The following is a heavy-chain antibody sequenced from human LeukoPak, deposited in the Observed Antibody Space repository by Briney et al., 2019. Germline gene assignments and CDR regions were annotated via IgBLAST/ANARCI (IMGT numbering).Heavy chain of an antibody. Sequence: GRSLRLSCEASRFTFRTYAMHWVRQAPGKGLEWVAVISYDGSDKYYADSVKGRFTISRDNSKNTLYLQMNSLRAEDTAVYYCARDQEYDILTGLSDYWGQGTLVTVSS. CDR2: ISYDGSDK. CDR3: ARDQEYDILTGLSDY. J-gene: IGHJ4*02. CDR1: RFTFRTYA. D-gene: IGHD3-9*01. V-gene: IGHV3-30*04.